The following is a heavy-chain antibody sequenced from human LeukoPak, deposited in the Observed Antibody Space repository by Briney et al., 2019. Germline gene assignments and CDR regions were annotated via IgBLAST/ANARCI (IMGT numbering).Heavy chain of an antibody. Sequence: GGSLRLSCVASGFTFNNYAMTWVRQAPGKGLEWVSAFSGSGYSTYYADSVKGRFTISRDNSKNTLYLQMNSLRAEDTALYFCAQWSRYFDYWGQGTLVTVSS. J-gene: IGHJ4*02. CDR2: FSGSGYST. CDR3: AQWSRYFDY. V-gene: IGHV3-23*01. D-gene: IGHD1-26*01. CDR1: GFTFNNYA.